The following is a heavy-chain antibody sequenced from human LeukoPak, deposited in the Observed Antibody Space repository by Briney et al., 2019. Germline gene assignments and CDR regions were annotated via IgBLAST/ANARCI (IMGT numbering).Heavy chain of an antibody. J-gene: IGHJ3*02. D-gene: IGHD3-22*01. CDR1: GGSISSSSYY. V-gene: IGHV4-61*01. CDR2: IYYSGST. Sequence: SETLSLTCTVSGGSISSSSYYWSWIRQPPGKGLEWIGYIYYSGSTNYNPSLKSRVTISVDTSKNQFSLKLSSVTAADTAVYYCASAGSLGYDSSGYYFRPDAFDIWGQGTMVTVSS. CDR3: ASAGSLGYDSSGYYFRPDAFDI.